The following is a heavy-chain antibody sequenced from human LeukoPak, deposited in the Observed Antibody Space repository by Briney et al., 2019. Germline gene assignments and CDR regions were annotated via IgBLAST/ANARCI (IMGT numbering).Heavy chain of an antibody. D-gene: IGHD6-19*01. Sequence: ASVKASCKASGYTFTSYDINWVRQATGQGLEWMGWMNPNSGNTGYAQKFQGRVTMTRNTSISTAYMELSSLRSEDTAVYYCARILSSGWAFDYWGQGTLVTVSS. CDR2: MNPNSGNT. CDR3: ARILSSGWAFDY. CDR1: GYTFTSYD. J-gene: IGHJ4*02. V-gene: IGHV1-8*01.